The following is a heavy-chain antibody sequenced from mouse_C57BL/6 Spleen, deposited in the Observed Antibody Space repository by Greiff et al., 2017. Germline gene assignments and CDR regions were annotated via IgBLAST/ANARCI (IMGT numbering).Heavy chain of an antibody. Sequence: DVQLVESGGGLVQPGGSLKLSCAASGFTFSDYYMYWVRQTPEKRLEWVAYISTGGGSTYYPDTVKGRFTISRDNAKNTLYLQMSRLKSEDTAMYYCARTGTTVPFAYWGQGTLVTVSA. CDR1: GFTFSDYY. D-gene: IGHD1-1*01. CDR2: ISTGGGST. J-gene: IGHJ3*01. V-gene: IGHV5-12*01. CDR3: ARTGTTVPFAY.